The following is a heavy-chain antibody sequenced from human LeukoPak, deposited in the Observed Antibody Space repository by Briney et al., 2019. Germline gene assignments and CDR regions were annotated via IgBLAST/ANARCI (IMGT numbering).Heavy chain of an antibody. CDR3: AREGLYCDWNWFDP. J-gene: IGHJ5*02. Sequence: SQTLSLTCTVSGGSISSGGYYWSWLRQHPGTGLEWIGYIYYSGSTYYNPSLKSRVTISVDTSKNQFSLKLSSVTAADTAVYYCAREGLYCDWNWFDPWGQGTLVTVSS. CDR2: IYYSGST. V-gene: IGHV4-31*03. D-gene: IGHD3-9*01. CDR1: GGSISSGGYY.